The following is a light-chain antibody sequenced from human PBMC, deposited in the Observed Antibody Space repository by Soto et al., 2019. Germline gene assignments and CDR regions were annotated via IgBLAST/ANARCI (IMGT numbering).Light chain of an antibody. CDR2: DVS. V-gene: IGLV2-14*01. Sequence: QSALTQPASVSGSPGQSITISCTGTSSDVVGYHYVSWYQQHPGKAPKLMIYDVSNRPSGVSNRFSGSESGNTASLTISGLQAEDEADYYCSSYTSSSTLVVFGGGTKLTVL. J-gene: IGLJ2*01. CDR1: SSDVVGYHY. CDR3: SSYTSSSTLVV.